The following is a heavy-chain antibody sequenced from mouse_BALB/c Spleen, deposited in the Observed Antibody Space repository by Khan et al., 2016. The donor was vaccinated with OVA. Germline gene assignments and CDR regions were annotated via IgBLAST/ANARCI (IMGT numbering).Heavy chain of an antibody. Sequence: EVQLVESGTVLARPGASVKMSCKASGYSFTSYLIHWVKQRPGQGLEWIGDIYPGNSVTRYNQKFKDKAKLTSGTSASTAYMELSSLTNEDSAVYYCTRGGFSSFAYWGQGTLVTVSA. V-gene: IGHV1-5*01. CDR3: TRGGFSSFAY. D-gene: IGHD1-3*01. CDR1: GYSFTSYL. CDR2: IYPGNSVT. J-gene: IGHJ3*01.